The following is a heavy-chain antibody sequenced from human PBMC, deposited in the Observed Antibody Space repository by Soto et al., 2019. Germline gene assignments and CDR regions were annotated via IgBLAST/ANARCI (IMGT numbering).Heavy chain of an antibody. V-gene: IGHV3-11*01. J-gene: IGHJ6*02. CDR3: ARVSWREKYGMDV. CDR2: ITFSGNTV. CDR1: GFTFSGSY. Sequence: GGSLRLSCAASGFTFSGSYMSWIRQAPGKGLEWISYITFSGNTVYYADSLKGRFTISRDNAKNSLYLQMNRLRAEDTAVYYCARVSWREKYGMDVWGRGTLVTVSS.